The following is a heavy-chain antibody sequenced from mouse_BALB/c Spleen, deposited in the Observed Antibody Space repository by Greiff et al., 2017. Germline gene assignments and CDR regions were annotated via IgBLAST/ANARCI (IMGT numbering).Heavy chain of an antibody. CDR2: ISSGGSYT. D-gene: IGHD1-1*01. V-gene: IGHV5-6-4*01. CDR1: GFTFSSYT. Sequence: EVQVVESGGGLVKPGGSLKLSCAASGFTFSSYTMSWVRQTPEKRLEWVATISSGGSYTYYPDSVKGRFTISRDNAKNTLYLQMSSLKSEDTAMYYCTRDRYYGSSSYYAMDYWGQGTSVTVSS. CDR3: TRDRYYGSSSYYAMDY. J-gene: IGHJ4*01.